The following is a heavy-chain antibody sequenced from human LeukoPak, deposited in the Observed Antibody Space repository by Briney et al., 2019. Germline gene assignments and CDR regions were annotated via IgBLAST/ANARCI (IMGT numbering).Heavy chain of an antibody. CDR1: GFTFSSYA. CDR2: ISYDGSNK. Sequence: HPGGSLRLSCAASGFTFSSYAMHWVRQAPGKGLEWVAVISYDGSNKYYADSVKGRFTISRDNSKNTLYLQMNSLRAEDTAVYYCARGILTGYYLVGYYYYGMDVWGQGTTVTVSS. J-gene: IGHJ6*02. D-gene: IGHD3-9*01. CDR3: ARGILTGYYLVGYYYYGMDV. V-gene: IGHV3-30-3*01.